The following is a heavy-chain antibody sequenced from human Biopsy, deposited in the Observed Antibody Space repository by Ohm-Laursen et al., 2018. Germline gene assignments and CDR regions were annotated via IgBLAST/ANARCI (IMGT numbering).Heavy chain of an antibody. V-gene: IGHV4-59*02. D-gene: IGHD4-11*01. J-gene: IGHJ6*02. CDR2: IYYSVMT. Sequence: GTLSLTCSVSGDSVTKYYWSWIRQPPGKGLEWIGHIYYSVMTNYNPSLQSRVSISVDTSRNQVSLTLRSVTAADTAVYYCARDSGILNYGNFKYYHYYGMDVWGQGTTVTVSS. CDR3: ARDSGILNYGNFKYYHYYGMDV. CDR1: GDSVTKYY.